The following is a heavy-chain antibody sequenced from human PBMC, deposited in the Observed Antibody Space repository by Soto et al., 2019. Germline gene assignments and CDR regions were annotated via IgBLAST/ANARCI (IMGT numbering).Heavy chain of an antibody. V-gene: IGHV3-7*01. CDR2: INEGGSEK. CDR1: GFPFSSFW. J-gene: IGHJ4*02. Sequence: SLRLSCEASGFPFSSFWMSWVRQAPGKGLEWVANINEGGSEKYYVDSVRGRFTISRDNTKNSLSLQMNSLRAEDTALYYCAKGGHLDYWGQGTPVTVSS. CDR3: AKGGHLDY.